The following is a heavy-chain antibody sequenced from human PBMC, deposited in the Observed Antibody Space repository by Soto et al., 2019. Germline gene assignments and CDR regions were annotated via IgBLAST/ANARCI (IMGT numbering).Heavy chain of an antibody. V-gene: IGHV3-30-3*01. D-gene: IGHD4-17*01. CDR1: GFTFNVYA. CDR3: AREDDYGYRYINYGLDV. Sequence: GGSLRLSCAASGFTFNVYALHWVRQAPGKGLEWVAVISFDGTKKYYSDSVKGRFTISRDNLKNTLYLQMNNLRVEDAALYFCAREDDYGYRYINYGLDVWDQGTTVTVSS. J-gene: IGHJ6*02. CDR2: ISFDGTKK.